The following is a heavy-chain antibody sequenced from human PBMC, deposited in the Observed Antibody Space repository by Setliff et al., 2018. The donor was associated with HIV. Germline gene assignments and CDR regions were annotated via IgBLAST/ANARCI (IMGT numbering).Heavy chain of an antibody. CDR3: ARDDYANTDLDF. D-gene: IGHD4-17*01. CDR2: IHAGNGYT. V-gene: IGHV1-3*01. CDR1: GYTFTSYA. J-gene: IGHJ4*02. Sequence: GASVKVSCKASGYTFTSYAMHWVRQAPGQRLEWMGWIHAGNGYTKYSQKFQGRVTFTRDTSASAAYMDLSSLRSEDTAVYYCARDDYANTDLDFWGPGTLVTVSS.